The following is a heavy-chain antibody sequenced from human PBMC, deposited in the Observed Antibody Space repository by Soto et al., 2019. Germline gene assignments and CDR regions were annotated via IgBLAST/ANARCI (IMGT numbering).Heavy chain of an antibody. CDR3: AREVVVPAAINQRTDWFDP. Sequence: PGGSLRLSCAASGFTFSSYEMNWVRQAPGKGLEWVSYISSSGSTIYYADSVKGRFTISRDNAKNSLYLQMNSLRAEDTAVYYCAREVVVPAAINQRTDWFDPWGQGTLVTVSS. D-gene: IGHD2-2*02. V-gene: IGHV3-48*03. CDR2: ISSSGSTI. CDR1: GFTFSSYE. J-gene: IGHJ5*02.